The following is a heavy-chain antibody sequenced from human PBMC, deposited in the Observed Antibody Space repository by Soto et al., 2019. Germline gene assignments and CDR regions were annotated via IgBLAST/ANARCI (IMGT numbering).Heavy chain of an antibody. V-gene: IGHV1-24*01. CDR1: GYTLTELS. J-gene: IGHJ3*02. Sequence: ASVNVSCKVSGYTLTELSMHWVRQAPGKGLEWMGGFDPEDGETIYAQRFQGRVTMTEDTSTDTAYMELSSLRSEDTAVYYCAAGETMIVGVTYDDKVFDIGGQGTMVTV. CDR2: FDPEDGET. D-gene: IGHD3-22*01. CDR3: AAGETMIVGVTYDDKVFDI.